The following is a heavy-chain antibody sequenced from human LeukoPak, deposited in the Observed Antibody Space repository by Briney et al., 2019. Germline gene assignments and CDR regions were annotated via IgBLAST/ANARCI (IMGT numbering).Heavy chain of an antibody. J-gene: IGHJ1*01. CDR1: GFTFSSYA. V-gene: IGHV3-23*01. CDR2: ISGSGGST. D-gene: IGHD4-17*01. CDR3: AKDPIHSTVTKAEYFQH. Sequence: PGGSLRLSCAASGFTFSSYAMSWVRQAPGKGLEWVSTISGSGGSTYFPDSVKGRFTISRDNSKNTLYLQMNSLRAEDTAVYYCAKDPIHSTVTKAEYFQHWGQGTLVTVSS.